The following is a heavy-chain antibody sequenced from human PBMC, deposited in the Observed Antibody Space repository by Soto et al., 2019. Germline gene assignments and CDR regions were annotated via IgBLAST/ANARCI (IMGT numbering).Heavy chain of an antibody. CDR2: LWSAGLT. V-gene: IGHV3-53*01. CDR3: ARERVAYCGGDCYSALDY. J-gene: IGHJ4*02. D-gene: IGHD2-21*02. Sequence: EVQLVESGGGLIQPGGSLRLSCAASGFTVSSKYMTWVRQAPGKGLEWVSLLWSAGLTHYADSVKGRFTISRDNSKNTLYLQMNSLRAEDTAVYYCARERVAYCGGDCYSALDYWGQGTLVTVSS. CDR1: GFTVSSKY.